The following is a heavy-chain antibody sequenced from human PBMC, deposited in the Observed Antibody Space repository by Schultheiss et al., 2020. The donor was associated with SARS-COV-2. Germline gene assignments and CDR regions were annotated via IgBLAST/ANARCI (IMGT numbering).Heavy chain of an antibody. J-gene: IGHJ6*02. V-gene: IGHV3-30*02. CDR1: GFTFSSYG. CDR3: AKGASGYYYDSSGYSRSLDV. D-gene: IGHD3-22*01. Sequence: GGSLRLSCAASGFTFSSYGMFWVRQTPDKGLEWVAVIWYDGRNKYYADSVEGRFTISRDNSKNTLYLQMNSLRAEDTALYYCAKGASGYYYDSSGYSRSLDVWGQGTTVTVSS. CDR2: IWYDGRNK.